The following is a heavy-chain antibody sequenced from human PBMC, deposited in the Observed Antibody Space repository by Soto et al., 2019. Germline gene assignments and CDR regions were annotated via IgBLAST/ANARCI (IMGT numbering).Heavy chain of an antibody. D-gene: IGHD3-3*01. J-gene: IGHJ4*02. V-gene: IGHV5-10-1*01. CDR2: IDPSDSYT. CDR3: ARFPAVDFGVVQGYDY. Sequence: PGESLKISCKGSGYSFTSYWISWVRQMPGKGLEWMGRIDPSDSYTNYSPSFQGHVTISADKSISTAYLQWSSLKASDTAMYYCARFPAVDFGVVQGYDYWGQGTLVTVSS. CDR1: GYSFTSYW.